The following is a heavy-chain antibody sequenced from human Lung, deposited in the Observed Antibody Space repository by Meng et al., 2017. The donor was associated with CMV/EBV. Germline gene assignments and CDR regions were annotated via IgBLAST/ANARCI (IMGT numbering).Heavy chain of an antibody. D-gene: IGHD3-9*01. V-gene: IGHV1-69*10. Sequence: FSCYAISWVRQAPGQGLEWMGGIIPILGIANYAQKFQGRVTITADKSTSTAYMELSSLRSEDTAVYYCARGAHYDILTGYYTLFDYWGQGTLVTVSS. CDR2: IIPILGIA. J-gene: IGHJ4*02. CDR3: ARGAHYDILTGYYTLFDY. CDR1: FSCYA.